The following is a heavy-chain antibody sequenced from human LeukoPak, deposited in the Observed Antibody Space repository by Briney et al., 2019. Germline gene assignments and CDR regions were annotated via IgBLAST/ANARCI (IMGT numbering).Heavy chain of an antibody. Sequence: SETLSLTCTVSGGSISSGDYFWSWIRQPPGKGLEWIGYIYYSGSTYYNPSLKSRVTISVDTSKSQFSLRLSSVTVADTAVYYCARSYYDSGRYRAEIDYWGQGSLVTVSS. CDR1: GGSISSGDYF. J-gene: IGHJ4*02. V-gene: IGHV4-30-4*01. D-gene: IGHD3-22*01. CDR2: IYYSGST. CDR3: ARSYYDSGRYRAEIDY.